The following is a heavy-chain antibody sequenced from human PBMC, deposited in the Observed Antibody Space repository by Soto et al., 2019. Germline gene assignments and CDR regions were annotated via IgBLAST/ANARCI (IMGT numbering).Heavy chain of an antibody. J-gene: IGHJ2*01. CDR3: ARGDIVVVPAASWWSFDL. CDR1: GGSISSYY. CDR2: IYYSGST. D-gene: IGHD2-2*01. Sequence: QVQLQESGPGLVKPSETLSLTCTVSGGSISSYYWSWIRQPPGKGLEWIGYIYYSGSTNYNPSLKSLVTLSVDTCKKLISMWLSSVNAVDTSVYSCARGDIVVVPAASWWSFDLWGRGTLVTVYS. V-gene: IGHV4-59*01.